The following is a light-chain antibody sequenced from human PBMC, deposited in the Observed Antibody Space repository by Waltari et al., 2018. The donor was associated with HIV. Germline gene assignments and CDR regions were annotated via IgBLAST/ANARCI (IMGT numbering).Light chain of an antibody. CDR3: LQYNNLPPYT. J-gene: IGKJ2*01. V-gene: IGKV1-33*01. CDR1: QDINNF. Sequence: IQMTQSPSSLSASVGDRVTITCQASQDINNFLNWYQQKPGKAPKLLIYDASNLETGVPSRFSGSGSGTDFTFTISSLQPEDIATYYCLQYNNLPPYTFGQGTKLEIK. CDR2: DAS.